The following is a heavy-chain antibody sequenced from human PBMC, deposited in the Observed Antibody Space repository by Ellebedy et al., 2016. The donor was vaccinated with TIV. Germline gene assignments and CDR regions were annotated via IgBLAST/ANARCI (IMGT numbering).Heavy chain of an antibody. CDR1: GFTFSSYA. J-gene: IGHJ4*02. CDR3: ARGITGSTIDY. V-gene: IGHV3-30-3*01. CDR2: ISYDGSNK. Sequence: GESLKISCAASGFTFSSYAMHWVRQAPGKGLEWVAVISYDGSNKYYADSVKGRFTISRDNSKNTLYLQMNSLRAEDTAMYYCARGITGSTIDYWGQGTLVTVSS. D-gene: IGHD1-7*01.